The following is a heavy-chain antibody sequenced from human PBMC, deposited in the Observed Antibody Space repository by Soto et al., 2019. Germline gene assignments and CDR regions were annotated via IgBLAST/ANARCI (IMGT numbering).Heavy chain of an antibody. CDR2: INWNSNDI. V-gene: IGHV3-9*01. D-gene: IGHD3-22*01. J-gene: IGHJ4*02. CDR1: GFTFDDYA. Sequence: EVQLVDSGGGLVQPGRSLRLSCAASGFTFDDYAMHWVRQAPGKGLEWVAGINWNSNDIDYADSVKGRFTISRDNAKNSLYLQMDSLRAEDTALYYCAKGGKYYYDSRVSRDYFDYWGQGTLVTVSS. CDR3: AKGGKYYYDSRVSRDYFDY.